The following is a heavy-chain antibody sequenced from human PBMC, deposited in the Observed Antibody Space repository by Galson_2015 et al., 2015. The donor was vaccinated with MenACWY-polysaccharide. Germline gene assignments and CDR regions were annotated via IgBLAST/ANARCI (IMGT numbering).Heavy chain of an antibody. Sequence: SLRLSCAGSGLTFSSYGMGWVRQAPGKGLEWVSSLSHTTGNTYYADSVRGRFTISRDNSKNTLYLQMDSLRAEDTALYYCAKGAAHYGSGIYFDYWGQGTQVTVSS. J-gene: IGHJ4*02. V-gene: IGHV3-23*01. CDR2: LSHTTGNT. CDR3: AKGAAHYGSGIYFDY. D-gene: IGHD3-10*01. CDR1: GLTFSSYG.